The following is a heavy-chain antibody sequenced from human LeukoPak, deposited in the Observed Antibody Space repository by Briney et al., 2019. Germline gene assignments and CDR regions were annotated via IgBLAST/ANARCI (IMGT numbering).Heavy chain of an antibody. CDR2: FDPEDGET. D-gene: IGHD3-22*01. CDR1: GYTLTALS. CDR3: ARSTMSYDSSGYSFDY. Sequence: ASVKVSCKVSGYTLTALSMHWVRQAPGKGLEWMGGFDPEDGETIYAQKFQGRVTMTEDTSTDTAYMELSSLRSEDTAVYYCARSTMSYDSSGYSFDYWGQGTLVTVSS. J-gene: IGHJ4*02. V-gene: IGHV1-24*01.